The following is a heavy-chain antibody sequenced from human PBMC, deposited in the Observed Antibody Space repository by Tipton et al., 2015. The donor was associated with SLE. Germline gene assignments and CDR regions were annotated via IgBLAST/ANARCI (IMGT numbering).Heavy chain of an antibody. V-gene: IGHV4-38-2*02. J-gene: IGHJ4*02. D-gene: IGHD3-16*01. Sequence: TLSLTCAVSGFSISSGYYWGWIRQPPGKGLEWIGEINHSGSTNYNPSLKSRVTISVDTSKNQFSLKLSAVTAADTAVYYCARDGPGGYWGQGTLVTVSS. CDR2: INHSGST. CDR3: ARDGPGGY. CDR1: GFSISSGYY.